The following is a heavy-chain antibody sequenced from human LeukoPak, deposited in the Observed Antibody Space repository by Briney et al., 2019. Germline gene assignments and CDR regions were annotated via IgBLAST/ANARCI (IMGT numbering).Heavy chain of an antibody. CDR2: MNPNSGNT. J-gene: IGHJ3*02. V-gene: IGHV1-8*02. D-gene: IGHD3-9*01. CDR1: GYTFTGYY. Sequence: GASVKVSCKASGYTFTGYYMHWVRQATGQGLEWMGWMNPNSGNTGSAQKFQGRVTMTRNTYISTAYMELSGLRSEDTAVYYCTRWHYDILTGYNGYDAFDIWGQGTMVTVSS. CDR3: TRWHYDILTGYNGYDAFDI.